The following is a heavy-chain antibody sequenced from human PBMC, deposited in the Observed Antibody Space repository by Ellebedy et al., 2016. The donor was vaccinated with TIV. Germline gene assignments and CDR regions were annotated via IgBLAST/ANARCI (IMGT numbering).Heavy chain of an antibody. CDR1: GGSISNYY. V-gene: IGHV4-59*01. D-gene: IGHD1-26*01. CDR3: ARRLSGAYGSFLDS. Sequence: MPSETLSLTCTVSGGSISNYYWGWIRQPPGKGLEWIGYIYYTGSTNYNPSVKSRVTMSVDTSKNQFSLNLNSMTAADTAVYYCARRLSGAYGSFLDSWGQGTLVTVSS. J-gene: IGHJ5*01. CDR2: IYYTGST.